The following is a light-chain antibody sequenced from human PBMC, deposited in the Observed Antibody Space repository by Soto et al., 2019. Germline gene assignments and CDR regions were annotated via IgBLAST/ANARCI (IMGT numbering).Light chain of an antibody. CDR3: QQTDSFPRT. Sequence: EIVMTQSPDTLSVSPGERATLSCRASQSVSDRVVWYQQKSGQAPSLLIYAASTRAAGVPSRFSGSGSGTDFALTINSLQPEDIATYYCQQTDSFPRTFGQGTKVDIK. V-gene: IGKV3-15*01. CDR1: QSVSDR. J-gene: IGKJ1*01. CDR2: AAS.